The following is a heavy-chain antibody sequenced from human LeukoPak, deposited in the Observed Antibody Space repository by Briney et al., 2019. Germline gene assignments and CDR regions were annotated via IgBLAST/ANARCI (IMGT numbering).Heavy chain of an antibody. CDR1: GGSISSYY. J-gene: IGHJ4*02. CDR3: ARDRGTTFDY. CDR2: IYYSGST. D-gene: IGHD1-14*01. Sequence: SETLSLTCTVSGGSISSYYWSWIRQPPGKGLEWIGYIYYSGSTNYNPSLKSRVTKSVDTSKNQFSLKLSSVTAADTAVYYCARDRGTTFDYWGQGTLVTVSS. V-gene: IGHV4-59*01.